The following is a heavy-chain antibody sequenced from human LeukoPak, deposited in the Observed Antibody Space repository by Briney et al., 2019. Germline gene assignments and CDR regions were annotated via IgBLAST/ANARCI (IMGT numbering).Heavy chain of an antibody. V-gene: IGHV3-11*01. CDR3: ARAADIVVVVAATDFDY. D-gene: IGHD2-15*01. CDR2: IDRSGSSI. Sequence: GGSLRLSCAASGFTFSDHYMSWIRQAAGKELEWVSYIDRSGSSIYYADSVKGRFTISRDNAKNSLYLQMNSLRAEDTAVYYCARAADIVVVVAATDFDYWGQGTLVTVSS. J-gene: IGHJ4*02. CDR1: GFTFSDHY.